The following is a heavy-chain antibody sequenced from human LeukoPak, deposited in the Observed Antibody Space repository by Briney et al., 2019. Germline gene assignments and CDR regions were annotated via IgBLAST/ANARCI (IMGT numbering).Heavy chain of an antibody. J-gene: IGHJ4*02. D-gene: IGHD3-22*01. CDR3: AKRGVVIRVILVGFHKEAYYFDS. CDR1: GITLSNYG. CDR2: ISDSGGRT. V-gene: IGHV3-23*01. Sequence: GGSLRLSCAVSGITLSNYGMTWVRQAPGKGLEWVAGISDSGGRTNYVDSVKGRFTISRDNPKNTLYLQMNSLRAEDTAVYFCAKRGVVIRVILVGFHKEAYYFDSWGQGVLVTVSS.